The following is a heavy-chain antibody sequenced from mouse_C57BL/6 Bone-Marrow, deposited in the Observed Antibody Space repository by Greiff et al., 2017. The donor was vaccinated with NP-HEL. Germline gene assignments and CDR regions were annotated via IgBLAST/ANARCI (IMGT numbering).Heavy chain of an antibody. J-gene: IGHJ3*01. V-gene: IGHV5-17*01. CDR3: ARPYCYGSSSPFAY. CDR2: ISSGSSSI. CDR1: GFTFSDYG. Sequence: DVHLVESGGGLVKPGGSLKLSCAASGFTFSDYGMHWVRQAPEKGLEWVAYISSGSSSIYYEDTVKGRFTIARDNAKNTLFLQMTSLRSEDTAMYYCARPYCYGSSSPFAYWGQGTLVTVSA. D-gene: IGHD1-1*01.